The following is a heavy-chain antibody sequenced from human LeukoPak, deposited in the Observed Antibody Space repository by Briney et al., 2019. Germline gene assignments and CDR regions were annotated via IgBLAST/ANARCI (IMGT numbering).Heavy chain of an antibody. CDR1: GFTFSSYA. J-gene: IGHJ4*02. V-gene: IGHV3-30*04. Sequence: GGSLRLSRAASGFTFSSYAMHWVRQAPGKGLEWVAVISYDGSNKYYADSVKGRFTISRDNSKNTLYLQMNSLRAEDTAVYYCARLGCYYGSGSYYQGGSYYFDYWGQGTLVTVSS. D-gene: IGHD3-10*01. CDR3: ARLGCYYGSGSYYQGGSYYFDY. CDR2: ISYDGSNK.